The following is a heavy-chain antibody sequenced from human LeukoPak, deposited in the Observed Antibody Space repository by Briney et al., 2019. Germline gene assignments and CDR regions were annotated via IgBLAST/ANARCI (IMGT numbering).Heavy chain of an antibody. CDR3: AREFADSNWFDP. Sequence: SQTLSLTCTVSGGSISRAGYFWSWLRQHPGKGLEWIGYVYYSGSTYYNPSLKSRVSISIDTSKNQFSLKLNSVTAADTAVYYCAREFADSNWFDPWGQGTQVTVSS. CDR1: GGSISRAGYF. V-gene: IGHV4-31*03. J-gene: IGHJ5*02. CDR2: VYYSGST. D-gene: IGHD3-16*01.